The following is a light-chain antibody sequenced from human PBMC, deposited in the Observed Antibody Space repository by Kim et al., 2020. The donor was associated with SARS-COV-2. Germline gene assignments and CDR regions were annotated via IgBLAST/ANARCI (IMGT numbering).Light chain of an antibody. J-gene: IGKJ2*01. Sequence: VSPGEMATRDCRASQRVTSNLAWYQQRPGQAPRLLIYGASIRATGIPDRFSGSGSGTEFTLTISSLQPEDFALYYCQQYNRWPPYIFGQGTKLEI. CDR3: QQYNRWPPYI. CDR2: GAS. V-gene: IGKV3-15*01. CDR1: QRVTSN.